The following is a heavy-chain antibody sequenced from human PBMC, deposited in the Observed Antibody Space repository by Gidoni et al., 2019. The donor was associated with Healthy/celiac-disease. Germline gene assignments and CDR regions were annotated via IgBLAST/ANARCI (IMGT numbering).Heavy chain of an antibody. J-gene: IGHJ4*02. CDR2: ISYDGSNK. CDR1: GFTFSRYG. D-gene: IGHD3-3*01. CDR3: AKDFWAPQYGDYFDY. V-gene: IGHV3-30*18. Sequence: QVQLVESGGGVVQPGSSLRLSCAASGFTFSRYGMHWVRQAPGKGLEWVAVISYDGSNKYYADSVKGRFTISRDNSKNTLYLQMNSLRAEDTAVYYCAKDFWAPQYGDYFDYWGQGTLVTVSS.